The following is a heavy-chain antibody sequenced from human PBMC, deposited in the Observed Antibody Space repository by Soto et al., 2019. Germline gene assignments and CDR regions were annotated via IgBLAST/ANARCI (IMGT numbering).Heavy chain of an antibody. Sequence: TLSLTCTVSGGSISSGDYYWSWIRQPPGKGLEWIGYIYYSGSTYYNPSLKSRVTISVDTSKNQFSLKLSSVTAADTAVYYCARLWFGELSPLIDYWGQGTLVTVSS. CDR2: IYYSGST. CDR3: ARLWFGELSPLIDY. CDR1: GGSISSGDYY. D-gene: IGHD3-10*01. V-gene: IGHV4-30-4*01. J-gene: IGHJ4*02.